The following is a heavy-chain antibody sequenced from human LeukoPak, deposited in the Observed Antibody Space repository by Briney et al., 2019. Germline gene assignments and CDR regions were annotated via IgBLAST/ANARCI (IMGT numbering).Heavy chain of an antibody. CDR2: IKSKTDGGTT. V-gene: IGHV3-15*01. CDR3: TTDAYDSSGYYYETFDY. CDR1: GFTFSSYA. J-gene: IGHJ4*02. Sequence: GGSLRLSCAASGFTFSSYAMSWVRQAPGKGLEWVGRIKSKTDGGTTDYAAPVKGRFTISRDDSKNTLYLQMNSLKTEDTAVYYCTTDAYDSSGYYYETFDYWGQGTLVTVSS. D-gene: IGHD3-22*01.